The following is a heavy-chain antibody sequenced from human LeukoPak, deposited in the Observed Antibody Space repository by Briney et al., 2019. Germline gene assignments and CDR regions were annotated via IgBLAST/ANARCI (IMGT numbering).Heavy chain of an antibody. D-gene: IGHD1-26*01. V-gene: IGHV3-21*01. CDR2: IHITSDWV. J-gene: IGHJ4*02. CDR3: ARDTEVGGGGDY. CDR1: GFTVSSNY. Sequence: PGGSLRLSCAASGFTVSSNYMNWVRQAPGKGLEWVSSIHITSDWVYYADSVKGRFTISRDNAKNSLYLQMNSLRAEDTAVYYCARDTEVGGGGDYWGQGTLVTVSS.